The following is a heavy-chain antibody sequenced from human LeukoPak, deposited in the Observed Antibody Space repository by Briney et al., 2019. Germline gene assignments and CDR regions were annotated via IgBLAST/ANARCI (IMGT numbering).Heavy chain of an antibody. J-gene: IGHJ4*02. CDR1: GGSISSGGYY. CDR3: ARSHTTIAALDY. D-gene: IGHD6-25*01. V-gene: IGHV4-61*02. CDR2: IYTSGST. Sequence: SETLSLTCAVSGGSISSGGYYWSWIRQPAGKGLEWIGRIYTSGSTNYNPSLKSRVTISVDTSKNQFSLKLSSVTAADTAVYYCARSHTTIAALDYWGQGTLVTVSS.